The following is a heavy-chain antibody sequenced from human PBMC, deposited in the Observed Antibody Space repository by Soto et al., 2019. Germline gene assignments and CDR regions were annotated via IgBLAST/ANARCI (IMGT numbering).Heavy chain of an antibody. J-gene: IGHJ4*02. D-gene: IGHD2-2*01. V-gene: IGHV4-31*03. CDR2: ISYSGSS. CDR1: GGSNIRDGYY. Sequence: SETLSLTCTVAGGSNIRDGYYWSWIRQHPGKGLEWIAYISYSGSSYSNPSLKSRVTISADTSKNQFSLRLTSVTAADTAVYFCARATPAGSADFWGQGALVTVSS. CDR3: ARATPAGSADF.